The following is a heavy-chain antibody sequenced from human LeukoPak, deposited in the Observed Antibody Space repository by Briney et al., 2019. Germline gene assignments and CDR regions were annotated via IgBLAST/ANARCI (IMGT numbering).Heavy chain of an antibody. CDR2: INPNSGGT. J-gene: IGHJ4*02. CDR1: GYTFTGYY. D-gene: IGHD4-17*01. CDR3: ARARVFRTVRDLDY. V-gene: IGHV1-2*02. Sequence: GASVKVSCKASGYTFTGYYMHWVRQAPGQGLEWMGWINPNSGGTNYAQKFQGRVTMTRDTSISTAYMELSRLRSDDTAVYYCARARVFRTVRDLDYWGQGTLVTVSS.